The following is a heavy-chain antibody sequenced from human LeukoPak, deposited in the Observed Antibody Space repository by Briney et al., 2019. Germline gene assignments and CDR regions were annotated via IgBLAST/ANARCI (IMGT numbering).Heavy chain of an antibody. CDR1: GGSFSGYY. J-gene: IGHJ5*02. CDR2: INHSGST. Sequence: SETLSLTCAVYGGSFSGYYWSWIRQPPGKGLEWIGEINHSGSTNYNPSLKSRVTISVDTSKNQFSLKLSSVTAADTAVYYCARMISVVGATLNWFDPWAQGTLVTVSS. D-gene: IGHD1-26*01. CDR3: ARMISVVGATLNWFDP. V-gene: IGHV4-34*01.